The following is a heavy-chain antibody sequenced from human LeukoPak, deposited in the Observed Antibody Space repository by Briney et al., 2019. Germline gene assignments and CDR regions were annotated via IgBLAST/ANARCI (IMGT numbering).Heavy chain of an antibody. CDR2: ISSSSSTI. CDR3: ARDQYDILTGYYRSYFDY. Sequence: GGSLRLSCAASGFTFSSYSMNWVRQAPGKGLEWVSYISSSSSTIYYADSVKGRFTISRDNAKNSLYLQMNSLRAEDTAVYYCARDQYDILTGYYRSYFDYWGQGTLVTVSS. V-gene: IGHV3-48*01. J-gene: IGHJ4*02. CDR1: GFTFSSYS. D-gene: IGHD3-9*01.